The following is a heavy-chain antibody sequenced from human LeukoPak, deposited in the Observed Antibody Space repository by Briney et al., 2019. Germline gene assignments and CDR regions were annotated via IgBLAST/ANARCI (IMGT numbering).Heavy chain of an antibody. CDR2: IKHDGSEK. Sequence: GGSLRLSCAASGFTFSTFWMSWVRQAPGKGLEWVANIKHDGSEKYYVDSVKGRFTISRDNAKNSLYLQMNSLRAEDTAVYYCARDPEYCSGGSCYSYGAFDYWGQGTLVTVSS. J-gene: IGHJ4*02. CDR1: GFTFSTFW. CDR3: ARDPEYCSGGSCYSYGAFDY. V-gene: IGHV3-7*01. D-gene: IGHD2-15*01.